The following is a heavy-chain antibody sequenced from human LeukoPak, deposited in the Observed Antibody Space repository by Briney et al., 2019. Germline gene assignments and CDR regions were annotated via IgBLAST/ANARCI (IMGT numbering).Heavy chain of an antibody. CDR3: ARVGVVPAAIPVDGFDP. J-gene: IGHJ5*02. V-gene: IGHV3-21*01. D-gene: IGHD2-2*02. Sequence: PGRSLRLSCAASGFTFRSYSMNWVRQAPGEGLEWVSSISSSSSYIYYADSVKGRFTISRDNAKNSLYLQMNSLRAEDTAVYYCARVGVVPAAIPVDGFDPWGRGTLVTVSS. CDR2: ISSSSSYI. CDR1: GFTFRSYS.